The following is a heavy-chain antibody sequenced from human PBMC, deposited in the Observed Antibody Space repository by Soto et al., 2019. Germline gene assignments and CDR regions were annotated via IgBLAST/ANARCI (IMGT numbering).Heavy chain of an antibody. CDR1: GFTFSTYW. J-gene: IGHJ4*02. V-gene: IGHV3-7*01. CDR2: IKQDGSDK. Sequence: GGSLRLSCAASGFTFSTYWMSWVRLAPGKGLEWVANIKQDGSDKYYVDSVKGRFTISRDNAKNSLYLQLDSLRAEDTAVYYCAGDSQARLSDYWGQGTLVTVSS. CDR3: AGDSQARLSDY.